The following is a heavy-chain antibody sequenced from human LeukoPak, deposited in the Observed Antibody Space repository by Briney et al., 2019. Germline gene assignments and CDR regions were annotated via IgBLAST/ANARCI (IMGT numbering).Heavy chain of an antibody. CDR1: GFTFSSHG. Sequence: RRSLRLSCAASGFTFSSHGMHWVRQAPGKGLEWVAVIWYDGSDKYYADSVKGRFTISRDNSKNTVYLQMNSLRGEDTAVYHCARWFDDRALDPWGQGTLVTVSS. D-gene: IGHD3-10*01. V-gene: IGHV3-33*01. J-gene: IGHJ5*02. CDR3: ARWFDDRALDP. CDR2: IWYDGSDK.